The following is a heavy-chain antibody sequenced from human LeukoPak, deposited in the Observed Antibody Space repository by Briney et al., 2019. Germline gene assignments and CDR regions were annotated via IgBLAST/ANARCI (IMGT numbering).Heavy chain of an antibody. J-gene: IGHJ5*02. CDR3: ARDPRYYYGSGSWFDP. V-gene: IGHV4-38-2*02. Sequence: PSETLSLTCAVSGYSISSGYYWGWIRQPPGKGLEWIGSIYHSGSTYYNPSLKGRVTISVDTSENQFSLKLSSVTAADTAVYYCARDPRYYYGSGSWFDPWGQGTLVTVSS. CDR1: GYSISSGYY. CDR2: IYHSGST. D-gene: IGHD3-10*01.